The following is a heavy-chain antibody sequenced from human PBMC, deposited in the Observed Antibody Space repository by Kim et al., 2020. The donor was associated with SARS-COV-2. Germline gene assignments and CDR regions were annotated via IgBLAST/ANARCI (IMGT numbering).Heavy chain of an antibody. Sequence: SSQNLQDKVTITRATSATTAYMELSSLTSKDTAVYYCAREGSGSYNWLDPWGQGTLVTVSS. D-gene: IGHD3-10*01. V-gene: IGHV1-3*01. J-gene: IGHJ5*02. CDR3: AREGSGSYNWLDP.